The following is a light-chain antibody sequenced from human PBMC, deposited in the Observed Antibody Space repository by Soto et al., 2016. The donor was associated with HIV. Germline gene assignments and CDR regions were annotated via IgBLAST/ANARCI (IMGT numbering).Light chain of an antibody. Sequence: SYELTQPPSVSVSPGQTASITCSGDKLGDKYACWYQQKAGQSPVLVIYQDNKRPSGIPERFSGSNSGNTATLTISGTQAMDEADYYCQAWDSSTRVFGTGTKVTVL. CDR1: KLGDKY. V-gene: IGLV3-1*01. CDR3: QAWDSSTRV. J-gene: IGLJ1*01. CDR2: QDN.